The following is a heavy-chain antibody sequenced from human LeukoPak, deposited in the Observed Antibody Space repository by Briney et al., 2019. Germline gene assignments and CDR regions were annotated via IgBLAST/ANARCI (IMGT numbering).Heavy chain of an antibody. CDR3: ARHPGYSYAYVDY. V-gene: IGHV4-4*07. CDR1: GGSISSHD. D-gene: IGHD5-18*01. Sequence: SETLSLTCTVSGGSISSHDWTWIRQPAGKGLEWIGRIYISGSPNYNPSLKSRVTMSVDTSKNQFSLKLSSVTAADTAVYYCARHPGYSYAYVDYWGQGTLVTVSS. CDR2: IYISGSP. J-gene: IGHJ4*02.